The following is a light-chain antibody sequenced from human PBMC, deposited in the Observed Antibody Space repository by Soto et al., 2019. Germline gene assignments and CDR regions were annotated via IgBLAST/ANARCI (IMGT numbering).Light chain of an antibody. V-gene: IGKV3-20*01. Sequence: EIVLTQSPGTLSLSPGEGATLSCRASQSISSTFLAWYQHKPGQAPRVLIYGASRRAAGIPDRFSGSGSGTDFTLTISRLEPEDFAVYYCQQYESSWTFGQGTKVVMK. J-gene: IGKJ1*01. CDR3: QQYESSWT. CDR1: QSISSTF. CDR2: GAS.